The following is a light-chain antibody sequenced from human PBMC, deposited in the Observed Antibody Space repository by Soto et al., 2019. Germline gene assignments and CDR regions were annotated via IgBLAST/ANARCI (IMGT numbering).Light chain of an antibody. CDR2: ARS. Sequence: EIVLTQSPGTLSLSPGERATLSCRASQSVNFLGWYQQRPGQAPRLLIFARSGRATGIPDRFSGSGSGTDFSLTISRLEPEDFAVYYCQQYGSSLFTFGPGTKVDFK. V-gene: IGKV3-20*01. CDR1: QSVNF. CDR3: QQYGSSLFT. J-gene: IGKJ3*01.